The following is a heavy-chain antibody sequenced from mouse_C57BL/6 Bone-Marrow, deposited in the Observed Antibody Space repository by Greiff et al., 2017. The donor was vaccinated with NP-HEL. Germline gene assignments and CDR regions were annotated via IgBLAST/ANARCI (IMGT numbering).Heavy chain of an antibody. J-gene: IGHJ1*03. V-gene: IGHV4-1*01. CDR3: ARRTPYVSSSYWYFEV. CDR1: GIDFSRYW. D-gene: IGHD1-1*01. CDR2: INPDSSPI. Sequence: EVQLVESGGGLVQPGGSLKLSCAASGIDFSRYWMSWVRRAPGKGLEWIGAINPDSSPINYAPSLKDQFIISRDNAKNTLYLQMSKVRSEDTALDYCARRTPYVSSSYWYFEVWGTGTTVTVST.